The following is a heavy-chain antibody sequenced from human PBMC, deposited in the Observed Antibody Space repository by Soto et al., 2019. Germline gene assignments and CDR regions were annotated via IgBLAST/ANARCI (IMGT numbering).Heavy chain of an antibody. Sequence: TSETLSLTCTVYGGYFSGYDLSWIRQPPEKGLEWIGEINHSGSTNYNPSLKSRVTISVDTSKNQFSLKLSSVTAADTAVYYCARTRLRGGNYYYGMDVWGQGTTVTVSS. CDR2: INHSGST. CDR1: GGYFSGYD. V-gene: IGHV4-34*01. D-gene: IGHD3-16*01. CDR3: ARTRLRGGNYYYGMDV. J-gene: IGHJ6*02.